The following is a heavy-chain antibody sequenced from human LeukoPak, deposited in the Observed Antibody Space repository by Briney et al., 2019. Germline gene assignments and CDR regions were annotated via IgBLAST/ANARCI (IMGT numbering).Heavy chain of an antibody. J-gene: IGHJ4*02. CDR2: ITWNSGTI. CDR1: GFNFDQYA. CDR3: VRSVGSDWGHFDF. Sequence: GRSLRLSCAASGFNFDQYAMFWVRQAPGKGLEWVTGITWNSGTIAYADSVKGRFTISRDNAKSSLYLQMNSLRTEDTALYYCVRSVGSDWGHFDFRGQGTLVTGSS. V-gene: IGHV3-9*01. D-gene: IGHD7-27*01.